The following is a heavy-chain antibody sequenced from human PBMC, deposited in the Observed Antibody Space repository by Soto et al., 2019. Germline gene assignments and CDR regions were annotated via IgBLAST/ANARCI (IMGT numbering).Heavy chain of an antibody. Sequence: PLETLSLTCAVYGGSFSGYYWSWIRQPPGKGLEWIGEINHSGSTNYNPSLKSRVTISVDTSKNQFSLKLSSVTAADTAVYYCARKGWTTRRLDYWGQGTLVTVSS. D-gene: IGHD1-1*01. CDR1: GGSFSGYY. CDR2: INHSGST. CDR3: ARKGWTTRRLDY. J-gene: IGHJ4*02. V-gene: IGHV4-34*01.